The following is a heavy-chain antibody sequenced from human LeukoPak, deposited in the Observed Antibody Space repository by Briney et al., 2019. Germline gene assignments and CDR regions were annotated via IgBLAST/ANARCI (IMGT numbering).Heavy chain of an antibody. Sequence: TSVKVSCKASGGTFSSYAISWVRQAPGQGLEWMGGIIPIFGTTNYAQKFQGRVTITADESTSTAYMELSSLRSDDTAVYYCARDHRVAGKVPHYWGQGTLVTVSS. V-gene: IGHV1-69*13. CDR2: IIPIFGTT. J-gene: IGHJ4*02. CDR1: GGTFSSYA. D-gene: IGHD6-19*01. CDR3: ARDHRVAGKVPHY.